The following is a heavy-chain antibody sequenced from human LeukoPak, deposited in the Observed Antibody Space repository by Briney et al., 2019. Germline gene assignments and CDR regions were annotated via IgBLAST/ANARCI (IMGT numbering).Heavy chain of an antibody. D-gene: IGHD1-26*01. V-gene: IGHV1-69*13. CDR3: ARAPTLTWELLPIYFDY. J-gene: IGHJ4*02. CDR1: GYTFTGYY. CDR2: IIPIFGTA. Sequence: ASVKVSCKASGYTFTGYYMHWVRQAPGQGLGWMGGIIPIFGTASYAQKFQGRVTITADESTSTAYMELSSLRSEDTAVYYCARAPTLTWELLPIYFDYWGQGTLVTVSS.